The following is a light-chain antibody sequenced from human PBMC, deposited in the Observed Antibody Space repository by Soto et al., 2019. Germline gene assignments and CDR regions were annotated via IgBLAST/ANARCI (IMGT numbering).Light chain of an antibody. CDR3: QQYGSSPYT. J-gene: IGKJ2*01. V-gene: IGKV3-20*01. Sequence: EIVLTQSPGTLSFSPGERATLSCRASQSVSSIYLARYQQKPGQAPRLLIYGASSRATGITDRFSGSGSGTDFTVTISRLEPEEFAVYYCQQYGSSPYTFGQGTKLEIK. CDR1: QSVSSIY. CDR2: GAS.